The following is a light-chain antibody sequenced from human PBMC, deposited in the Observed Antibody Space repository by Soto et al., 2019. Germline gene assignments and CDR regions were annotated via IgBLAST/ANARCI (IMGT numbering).Light chain of an antibody. CDR3: SAYTSSIVV. CDR1: SSDVGGYNY. Sequence: QSVLTQPASVSASPGQSITISCTGTSSDVGGYNYVSWYQQHPGKAPKLMIYDVSNRPSGVSNRFSGSKSGNTASLTISGLQAEDEADYYCSAYTSSIVVFCGGTKVTVL. J-gene: IGLJ2*01. V-gene: IGLV2-14*01. CDR2: DVS.